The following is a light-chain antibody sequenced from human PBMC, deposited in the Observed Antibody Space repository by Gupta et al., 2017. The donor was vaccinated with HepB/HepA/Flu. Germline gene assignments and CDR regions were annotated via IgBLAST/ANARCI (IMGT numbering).Light chain of an antibody. CDR3: QQYGSLTWT. V-gene: IGKV3-20*01. CDR1: QSVSNNY. J-gene: IGKJ1*01. CDR2: AVS. Sequence: EIVVTQSPGTLSLSPGERATLSCRASQSVSNNYLDWYQQKPGQAPRLIIYAVSSRATGIPDRFSGGGSGTDFTLTISRLEPEDFAVYYCQQYGSLTWTFGQGTKVEMK.